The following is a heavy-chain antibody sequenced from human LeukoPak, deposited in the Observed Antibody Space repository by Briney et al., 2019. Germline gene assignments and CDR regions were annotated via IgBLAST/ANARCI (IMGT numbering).Heavy chain of an antibody. CDR3: ARGGSDYGDYVGAFDI. CDR1: GGSFSGYY. D-gene: IGHD4-17*01. CDR2: INHSGST. Sequence: SETLSLTCAVYGGSFSGYYWSWIRQPPGKGLEWIGEINHSGSTNYNPSLKSRVKSRVTKSLDTSKNRFSLKLSSVTAADTAVYYCARGGSDYGDYVGAFDIWGQGTMVTVSS. J-gene: IGHJ3*02. V-gene: IGHV4-34*01.